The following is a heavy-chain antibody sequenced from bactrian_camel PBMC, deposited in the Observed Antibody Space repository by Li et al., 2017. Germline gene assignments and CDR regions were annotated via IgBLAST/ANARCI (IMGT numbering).Heavy chain of an antibody. CDR2: ISSDGST. V-gene: IGHV3S55*01. D-gene: IGHD2*01. J-gene: IGHJ4*01. Sequence: HVQLVESGGGSVQAGGSLRLSCATSGFTFSLWSIAWFRQAPGNECELVSGISSDGSTYYADSVKGRFTISRDNAKTTVFLQMNSLKPEDTAVYYCGLDRSLYGACDDVSVYRGQGTQVTV. CDR1: GFTFSLWS.